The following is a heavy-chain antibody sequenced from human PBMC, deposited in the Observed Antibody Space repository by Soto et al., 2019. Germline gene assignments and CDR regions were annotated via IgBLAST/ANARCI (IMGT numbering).Heavy chain of an antibody. J-gene: IGHJ3*02. CDR2: ISHDGNNK. D-gene: IGHD2-2*01. Sequence: QVQLVQSGGGVVQPGRSLRLSCAASGFTFSSYVTHWVRQAPGKGLEWVAVISHDGNNKYYADSVKGLFTISRDNSKNTLYLQMNSMTTEDTAVYYCSKGGPDCASTTCYLLVAFDIWGQGTMVAVSS. V-gene: IGHV3-30*18. CDR3: SKGGPDCASTTCYLLVAFDI. CDR1: GFTFSSYV.